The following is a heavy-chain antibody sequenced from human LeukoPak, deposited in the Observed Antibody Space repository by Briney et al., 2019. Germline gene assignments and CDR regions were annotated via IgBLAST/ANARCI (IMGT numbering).Heavy chain of an antibody. D-gene: IGHD5-12*01. CDR2: ISGRTGAT. CDR1: GFTFTTNA. J-gene: IGHJ4*02. CDR3: AKCGNSGCHLIDY. Sequence: GGSLRLSCAASGFTFTTNAMSWVRQAPGKGLEWVSAISGRTGATYYADSEKGRFTISRDNSKSTLYLQMDSLRAEDTAVYYCAKCGNSGCHLIDYWGQGTLVTVSS. V-gene: IGHV3-23*01.